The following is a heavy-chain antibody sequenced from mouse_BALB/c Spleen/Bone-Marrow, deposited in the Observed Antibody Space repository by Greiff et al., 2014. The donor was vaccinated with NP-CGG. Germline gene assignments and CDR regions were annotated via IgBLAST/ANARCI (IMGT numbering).Heavy chain of an antibody. Sequence: EVKLVESGGGIVQPGGSLKLSCVISGFSFSDYYMYWVRQTPEKRLEWVAYISDSGGSTYYPDTVKGRFTISRDNAKNTLYLQMSRLKSDDAAVYYCTRLRDYSYFDYWGQGTTLTVSS. CDR2: ISDSGGST. J-gene: IGHJ2*01. CDR3: TRLRDYSYFDY. CDR1: GFSFSDYY. D-gene: IGHD1-1*01. V-gene: IGHV5-12*02.